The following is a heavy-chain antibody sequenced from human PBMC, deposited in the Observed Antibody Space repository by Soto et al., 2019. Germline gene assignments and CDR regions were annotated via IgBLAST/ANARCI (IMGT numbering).Heavy chain of an antibody. CDR1: GYSISSSNW. D-gene: IGHD6-19*01. CDR3: ARTRGLLRDNWFDP. J-gene: IGHJ5*02. CDR2: IYYSGST. V-gene: IGHV4-28*01. Sequence: SETLSLTCAVSGYSISSSNWWGWIRQPPGKGLEWIGYIYYSGSTYYNPSLKSRVTMSVDTSKNQFSLKLSSVTAVDTAVYYCARTRGLLRDNWFDPWGQGTLGTVSS.